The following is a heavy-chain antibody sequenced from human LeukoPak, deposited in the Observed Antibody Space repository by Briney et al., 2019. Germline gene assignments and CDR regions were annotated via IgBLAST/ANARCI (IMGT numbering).Heavy chain of an antibody. Sequence: GASVKASCKASGGTFSSYAISWVRQAPGQGLEWMGRIIPIFGTANYAQKFQGRVTITTDESTSTAYMELSSLRSEDTAVYYCARGPPLPLDYWGQGTLVTVSS. CDR2: IIPIFGTA. D-gene: IGHD1-14*01. CDR1: GGTFSSYA. J-gene: IGHJ4*02. V-gene: IGHV1-69*05. CDR3: ARGPPLPLDY.